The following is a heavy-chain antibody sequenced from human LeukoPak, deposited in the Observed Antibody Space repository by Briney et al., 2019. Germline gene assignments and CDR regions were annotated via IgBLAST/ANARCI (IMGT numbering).Heavy chain of an antibody. Sequence: SETLSLTCTVSGGSISSHYWSWIRQPPGKGLEWIGYIYYSGSTNNNPSLKSRVTISVNTSKNQFSLKLNSVTAADTAVYYSGRGALGYCSSTSCYAEDYWGQGTLVTVSS. D-gene: IGHD2-2*01. V-gene: IGHV4-59*11. CDR2: IYYSGST. J-gene: IGHJ4*02. CDR3: GRGALGYCSSTSCYAEDY. CDR1: GGSISSHY.